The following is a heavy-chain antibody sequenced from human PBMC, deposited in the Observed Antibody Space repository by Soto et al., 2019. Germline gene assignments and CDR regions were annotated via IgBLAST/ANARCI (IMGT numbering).Heavy chain of an antibody. V-gene: IGHV1-69*13. CDR1: GGTFSSYA. CDR3: ARGKGCTSATCYYDYHFDY. Sequence: ASVNFSCKASGGTFSSYAISWVRQAPGQGLEWMGGIIPIFGTANYAQKFQGRVTITADESTSTAYMELSSLRAEDTAVYYCARGKGCTSATCYYDYHFDYWGEGTLVTVSS. D-gene: IGHD3-16*01. CDR2: IIPIFGTA. J-gene: IGHJ4*02.